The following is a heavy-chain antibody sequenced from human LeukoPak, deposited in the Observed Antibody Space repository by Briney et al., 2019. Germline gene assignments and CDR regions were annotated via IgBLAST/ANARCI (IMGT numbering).Heavy chain of an antibody. CDR2: IIPIFGTA. V-gene: IGHV1-69*05. J-gene: IGHJ4*02. Sequence: SVKVSCKASGGTFSSYAISWVRQAPGQGLEWMGGIIPIFGTASYAQKFQGRVTITTDESTSTAYMELSSLRSEDTAVYYCARVARNYGSGSYRVGGYYFDYWGQGTLVTVSS. CDR3: ARVARNYGSGSYRVGGYYFDY. D-gene: IGHD3-10*01. CDR1: GGTFSSYA.